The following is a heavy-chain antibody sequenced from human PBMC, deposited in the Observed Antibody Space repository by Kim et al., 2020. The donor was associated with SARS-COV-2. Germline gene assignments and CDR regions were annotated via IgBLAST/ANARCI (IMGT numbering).Heavy chain of an antibody. CDR2: IWYDGSNK. Sequence: GGSLRLSCAASGFTFSSYGMHWVRQAPGKGLEWVAVIWYDGSNKYYADSVKGRFTLSRDNSKNTLYLQMNSLRAEDTAVYYFVRDGAKNYGMDVWCQGTT. CDR3: VRDGAKNYGMDV. CDR1: GFTFSSYG. J-gene: IGHJ6*02. V-gene: IGHV3-33*01. D-gene: IGHD3-16*01.